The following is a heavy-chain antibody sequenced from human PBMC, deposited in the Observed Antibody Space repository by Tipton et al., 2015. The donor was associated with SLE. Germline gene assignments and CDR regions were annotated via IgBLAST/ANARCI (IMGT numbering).Heavy chain of an antibody. CDR1: GYTFNSHH. Sequence: QLVQSGAEVKKPGASVKVSCKASGYTFNSHHINWVRQATGQGLEWMGWLNPNNGNTGYAPKFQGRVTMTKSTSISTAYMELSSLTSEDTAVYYCARGMGDLDVWGHGTTVTVSS. J-gene: IGHJ6*02. CDR3: ARGMGDLDV. CDR2: LNPNNGNT. D-gene: IGHD2-8*01. V-gene: IGHV1-8*01.